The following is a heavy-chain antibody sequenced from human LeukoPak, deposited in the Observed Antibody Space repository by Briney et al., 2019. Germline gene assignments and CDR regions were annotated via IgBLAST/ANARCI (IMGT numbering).Heavy chain of an antibody. CDR1: GGTFSSYA. J-gene: IGHJ4*02. CDR2: IIPIFGTA. V-gene: IGHV1-69*13. CDR3: ASSDSSGYYSDY. Sequence: GASVKVSCKASGGTFSSYAISWVRQAPGQGLEWMGGIIPIFGTANYAQKFQGRVTITADESTSTAYMELSSLRSEDTAVYYCASSDSSGYYSDYWSQGTLVTVSS. D-gene: IGHD3-22*01.